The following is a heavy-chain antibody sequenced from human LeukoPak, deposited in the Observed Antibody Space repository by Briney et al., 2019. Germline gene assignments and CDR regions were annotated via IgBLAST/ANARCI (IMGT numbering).Heavy chain of an antibody. CDR1: GGSISSYY. CDR3: ARFDYSNYLRAFDI. CDR2: IYYSGST. J-gene: IGHJ3*02. D-gene: IGHD4-11*01. V-gene: IGHV4-59*01. Sequence: PSETLSLACTVSGGSISSYYWSWIRQPPGKGLEYIGYIYYSGSTNYNPSLKSRVTISVDTSKNQFSLKLSSVTAADTAVYYCARFDYSNYLRAFDIWGQGTMVTVSS.